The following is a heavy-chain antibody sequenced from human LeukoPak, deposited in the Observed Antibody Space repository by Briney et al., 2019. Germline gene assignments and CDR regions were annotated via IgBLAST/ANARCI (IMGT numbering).Heavy chain of an antibody. V-gene: IGHV1-46*01. CDR3: ARDLHETYYYGSGSYLFDP. Sequence: GASVKVSCKASGYKFTNYGISWVRQAPGQGLEWMGIINPSGGSTSYAQKFQGRVTMTRDTSTSTVYMELSSLRSEDTAVYYCARDLHETYYYGSGSYLFDPWGQGTLVTVSS. CDR1: GYKFTNYG. D-gene: IGHD3-10*01. CDR2: INPSGGST. J-gene: IGHJ5*02.